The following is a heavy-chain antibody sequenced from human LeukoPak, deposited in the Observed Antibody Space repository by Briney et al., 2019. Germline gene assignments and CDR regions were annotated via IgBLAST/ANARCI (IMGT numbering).Heavy chain of an antibody. D-gene: IGHD6-13*01. Sequence: AGGSLRLSCAASGFTFSSYSMNWVRQAPGKGLEWVSSISSSSSYIYYADSVKGRFTISRDNAKNSLYLQMNSLRAEDTAVYYCARGTSEYSSSRGSFPWGQGTLVTVSS. J-gene: IGHJ5*02. CDR1: GFTFSSYS. CDR2: ISSSSSYI. CDR3: ARGTSEYSSSRGSFP. V-gene: IGHV3-21*01.